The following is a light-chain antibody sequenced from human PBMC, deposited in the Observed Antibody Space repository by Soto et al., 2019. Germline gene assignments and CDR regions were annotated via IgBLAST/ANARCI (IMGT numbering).Light chain of an antibody. Sequence: QSVLTQPPTASGTAGQVVTISCSGGDSNIGSNSVYWYQHLPRMAPKLLIYYNNQPPSGVPDRFSGSRSGTSASLAIVGLRYEDEAVYYCAAWDASLSACVFGNGTK. CDR1: DSNIGSNS. V-gene: IGLV1-47*02. CDR2: YNN. CDR3: AAWDASLSACV. J-gene: IGLJ1*01.